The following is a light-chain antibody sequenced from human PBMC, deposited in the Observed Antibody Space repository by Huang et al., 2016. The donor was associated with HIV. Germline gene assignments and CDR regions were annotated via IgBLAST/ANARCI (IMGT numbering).Light chain of an antibody. CDR2: AAS. J-gene: IGKJ2*01. V-gene: IGKV1-39*01. CDR1: QSISSY. CDR3: QQSYSTPHT. Sequence: DIQMTQSPSSLSASVGDRVTITCRASQSISSYLNWYQQKPGKAPKFLIYAASSLQSGVPSMFSGSGSGTDFTLTISSLQPEDFATYYCQQSYSTPHTFGQGTKLEIK.